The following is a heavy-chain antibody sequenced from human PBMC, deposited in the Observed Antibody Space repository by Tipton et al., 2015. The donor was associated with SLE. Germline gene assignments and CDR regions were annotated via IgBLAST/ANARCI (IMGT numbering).Heavy chain of an antibody. J-gene: IGHJ2*01. Sequence: TLSLTCAVYGGSFSGYYWSWIRQPPGKGLEWIGEINHSGSTNYNPSLKSRVTISVDTSKNQFSLKLSSVTAADTAVYYCARLTGEYWYFDLWGRGTLVTVSS. D-gene: IGHD7-27*01. CDR3: ARLTGEYWYFDL. CDR2: INHSGST. CDR1: GGSFSGYY. V-gene: IGHV4-34*01.